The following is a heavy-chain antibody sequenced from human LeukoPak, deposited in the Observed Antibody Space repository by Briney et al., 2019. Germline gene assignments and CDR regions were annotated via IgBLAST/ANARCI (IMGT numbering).Heavy chain of an antibody. V-gene: IGHV4-34*01. J-gene: IGHJ4*02. Sequence: SETLSLTCAVYGGSFSGYYWSWIRQPPGKGLEWIGEINHSGSTNYNPSPKSRVTISVDTSKNQFSLKLSSVTAADTAVYYCARTYSNYADFDYWGQGTLVTVSS. CDR1: GGSFSGYY. CDR3: ARTYSNYADFDY. D-gene: IGHD4-11*01. CDR2: INHSGST.